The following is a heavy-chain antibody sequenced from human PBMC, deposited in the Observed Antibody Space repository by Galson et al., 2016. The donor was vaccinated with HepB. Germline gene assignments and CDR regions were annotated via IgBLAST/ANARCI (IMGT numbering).Heavy chain of an antibody. CDR2: FNHSGST. CDR1: GGSFSGNY. Sequence: SETLSLTCAVYGGSFSGNYWTWIRQPPGKGLEWIGEFNHSGSTNYNPSLKSRVTISVDTSKNQFSLKLSSVTAADTAVYYCARGLRVGRLGSSYYYYYGMDVWGQGTTVTVSS. D-gene: IGHD1-1*01. J-gene: IGHJ6*02. V-gene: IGHV4-34*01. CDR3: ARGLRVGRLGSSYYYYYGMDV.